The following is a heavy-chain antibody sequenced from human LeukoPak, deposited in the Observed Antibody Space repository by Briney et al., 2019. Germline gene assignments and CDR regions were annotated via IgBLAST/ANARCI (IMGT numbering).Heavy chain of an antibody. CDR3: ARASIVLMVYATAFDI. CDR2: ISSSSSYI. Sequence: GGPLRLSCAASGFTFSSYSMNWVRQAPGKGLEWVSSISSSSSYIYYADSVKGRFTISRDNAKNSLYLQMNSLRAEDTAVYYCARASIVLMVYATAFDIWGQGTMVTVSS. V-gene: IGHV3-21*01. D-gene: IGHD2-8*01. J-gene: IGHJ3*02. CDR1: GFTFSSYS.